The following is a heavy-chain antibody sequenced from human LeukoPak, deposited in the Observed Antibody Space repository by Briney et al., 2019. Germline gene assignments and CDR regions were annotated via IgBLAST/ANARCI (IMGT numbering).Heavy chain of an antibody. Sequence: TSETLSLTCTVSGGSLSSSGHWWVWIRQPPGKGLEWIGSIHYSGKVYYNPSLKSRVTTSVDTSTDQFSLRLSSATAADTAIYYCAGGVREMLGANTDSHYYAMLVWGRGTTVTVSS. CDR2: IHYSGKV. D-gene: IGHD1-26*01. CDR1: GGSLSSSGHW. V-gene: IGHV4-39*01. J-gene: IGHJ6*02. CDR3: AGGVREMLGANTDSHYYAMLV.